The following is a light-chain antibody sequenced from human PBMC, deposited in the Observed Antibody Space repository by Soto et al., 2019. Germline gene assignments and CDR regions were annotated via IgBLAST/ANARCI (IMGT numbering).Light chain of an antibody. CDR2: GAS. Sequence: EIVMTQSPATLSVSPGERATLSCRASQSVSSNLAWYQQKPGQAPRLLIYGASTRATDIPARFSGSGSGTEFTLTINSLQSEDFAVYYCQQYNKWPPWTFGQGTKVEIK. J-gene: IGKJ1*01. V-gene: IGKV3-15*01. CDR1: QSVSSN. CDR3: QQYNKWPPWT.